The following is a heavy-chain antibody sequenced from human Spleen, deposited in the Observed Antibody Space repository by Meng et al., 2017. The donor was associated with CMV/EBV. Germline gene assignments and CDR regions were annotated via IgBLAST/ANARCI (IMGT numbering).Heavy chain of an antibody. CDR3: AKEGERSALVDYFDY. Sequence: GGSLRLSCAASGFTFSSYGMHWVRQAPGKGLEWVACIRYDGSNKYYADSVKGRFTISRDNSKNTLYVQMNSLRAEDTAVYYCAKEGERSALVDYFDYWGQGTLVTVSS. J-gene: IGHJ4*02. V-gene: IGHV3-30*02. CDR1: GFTFSSYG. D-gene: IGHD1-26*01. CDR2: IRYDGSNK.